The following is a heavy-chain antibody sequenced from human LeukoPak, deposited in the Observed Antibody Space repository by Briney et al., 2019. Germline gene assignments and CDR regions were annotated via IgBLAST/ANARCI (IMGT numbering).Heavy chain of an antibody. V-gene: IGHV4-4*02. Sequence: SETLSLTCAVSGGSITSTNWWSWVRQHPGKGLEWIGEIFHSGSTNYNPSLKSRVTISVDKSKHQFSLKLSSMTAADTAVYYCARETTRDRFMDVWGKGTTVTVSS. J-gene: IGHJ6*03. CDR1: GGSITSTNW. CDR3: ARETTRDRFMDV. CDR2: IFHSGST. D-gene: IGHD4-17*01.